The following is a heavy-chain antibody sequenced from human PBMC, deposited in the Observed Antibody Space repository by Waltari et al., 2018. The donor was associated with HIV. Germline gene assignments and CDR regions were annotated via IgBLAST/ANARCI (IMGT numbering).Heavy chain of an antibody. Sequence: QVQLQESGPGLGKPSETLSLTCTVSCGALTSYFWTWIRQPPGKGLELIGYIYYTGHTDYNPSLKSRVTMSVDASKNQFSLYLNSVTAADTAVYFCARGRQSDWAGELDPWGQGILVTISS. V-gene: IGHV4-59*01. CDR1: CGALTSYF. CDR3: ARGRQSDWAGELDP. D-gene: IGHD2-21*02. J-gene: IGHJ5*02. CDR2: IYYTGHT.